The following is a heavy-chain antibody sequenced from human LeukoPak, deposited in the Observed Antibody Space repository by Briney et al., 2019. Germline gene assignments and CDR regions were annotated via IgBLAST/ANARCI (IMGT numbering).Heavy chain of an antibody. CDR2: ISDSAGSP. V-gene: IGHV3-23*01. Sequence: GGSLRLSCAASGFTFSSYAMSWVRQAPGKGLEWVSAISDSAGSPYYADSVKGRFTISRDNSKNTLYLQMNSLRAEDTAVYYCARGYCSGGNCYPLFDPWGQGTLVTVSS. CDR1: GFTFSSYA. J-gene: IGHJ5*02. D-gene: IGHD2-15*01. CDR3: ARGYCSGGNCYPLFDP.